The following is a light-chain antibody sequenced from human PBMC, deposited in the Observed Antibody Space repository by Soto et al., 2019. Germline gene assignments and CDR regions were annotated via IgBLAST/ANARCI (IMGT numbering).Light chain of an antibody. CDR3: QQYNDSPFT. CDR1: QSIGSW. J-gene: IGKJ3*01. Sequence: DIQMTQSPSTLSASVGDRVTITCRASQSIGSWLAWYLQKPGKAPKLLIYDVSGLQSGVPSRFSGSGSGTEFTLTISSLQPDDFATYYCQQYNDSPFTFGHGTKVDIK. V-gene: IGKV1-5*01. CDR2: DVS.